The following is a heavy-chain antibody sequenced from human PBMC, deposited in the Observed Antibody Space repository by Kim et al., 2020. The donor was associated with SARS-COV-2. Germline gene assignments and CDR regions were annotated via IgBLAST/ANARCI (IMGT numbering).Heavy chain of an antibody. V-gene: IGHV4-59*01. D-gene: IGHD1-26*01. CDR3: AGGELRYAFDI. CDR1: GGSISSYY. CDR2: IYYSGST. J-gene: IGHJ3*02. Sequence: SETLSLTCTVSGGSISSYYWSWIRQPPGKGLEWIGYIYYSGSTNYNPSLKSRVTISVDTSKNQFSLKLSSVTAADTAVYYCAGGELRYAFDIWGQGTMVTVSS.